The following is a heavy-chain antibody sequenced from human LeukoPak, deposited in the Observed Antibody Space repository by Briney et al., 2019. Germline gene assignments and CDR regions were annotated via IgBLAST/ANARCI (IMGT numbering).Heavy chain of an antibody. Sequence: SETLSLTCTVSGGSISSYYWSWIRQPPGKGLEWIGYIYYSGSTNYNPSLKSRVTISVDTSKNQFSLKLSSVTAADTAVYYCARVLRRGRYCSGGSCYAGAYDYWGQGTLVTVSS. CDR3: ARVLRRGRYCSGGSCYAGAYDY. CDR2: IYYSGST. J-gene: IGHJ4*02. CDR1: GGSISSYY. D-gene: IGHD2-15*01. V-gene: IGHV4-59*01.